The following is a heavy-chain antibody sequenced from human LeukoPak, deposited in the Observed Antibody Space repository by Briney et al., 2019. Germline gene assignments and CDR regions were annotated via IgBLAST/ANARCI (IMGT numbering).Heavy chain of an antibody. CDR3: AKTRTPRLHYYFDY. J-gene: IGHJ4*02. CDR1: GYTFTSYG. V-gene: IGHV1-18*01. CDR2: ISAYNGNT. D-gene: IGHD6-25*01. Sequence: ASVKVSCKASGYTFTSYGISWVRQAPGQGLEWMGWISAYNGNTTYAQKLQGRVTMTTDTSTSTAYMELRSLRSDDTAVYYCAKTRTPRLHYYFDYWGQGTLVTVSS.